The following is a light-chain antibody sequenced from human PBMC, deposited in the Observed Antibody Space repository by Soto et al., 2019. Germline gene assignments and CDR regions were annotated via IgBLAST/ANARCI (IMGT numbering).Light chain of an antibody. Sequence: DIQMTQSPSSLSVSVGDRATITCRASQRISSYLNWYQQKEGKAPKLLISSASSLQSGVPSRFSGSGSGTGFTLTISSLQPEYVANYYCQHSYSTPWTFGQGTKLEIK. CDR2: SAS. CDR1: QRISSY. V-gene: IGKV1-39*01. J-gene: IGKJ2*02. CDR3: QHSYSTPWT.